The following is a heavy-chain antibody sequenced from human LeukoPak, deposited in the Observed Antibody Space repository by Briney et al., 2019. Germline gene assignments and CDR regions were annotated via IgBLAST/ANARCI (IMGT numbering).Heavy chain of an antibody. D-gene: IGHD6-13*01. V-gene: IGHV3-7*01. CDR1: GFTFSSSW. CDR3: GRGRAYSA. Sequence: GGSLRLSCEASGFTFSSSWMSWVRQAPGKGLEWVANINQDESEKYYVDSVKGRFTISRDNAKNSLYLQVNSLRVEDTAVYYCGRGRAYSAWGQGTLVTVSS. CDR2: INQDESEK. J-gene: IGHJ4*02.